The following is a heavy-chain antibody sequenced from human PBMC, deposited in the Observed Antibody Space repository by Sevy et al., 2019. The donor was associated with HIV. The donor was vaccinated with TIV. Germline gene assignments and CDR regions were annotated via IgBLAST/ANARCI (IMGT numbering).Heavy chain of an antibody. J-gene: IGHJ1*01. CDR3: FERLYSNVAEYFQS. Sequence: GGSLRLSCAATGFTFSNYAMHWVRQAPGKGLEWVATISFDGNNRHYADSVKGRFTISRDNSKNSLYLQMNSLRAEDTALYCAFERLYSNVAEYFQSWGQGTLVTVSS. D-gene: IGHD1-1*01. V-gene: IGHV3-30-3*02. CDR1: GFTFSNYA. CDR2: ISFDGNNR.